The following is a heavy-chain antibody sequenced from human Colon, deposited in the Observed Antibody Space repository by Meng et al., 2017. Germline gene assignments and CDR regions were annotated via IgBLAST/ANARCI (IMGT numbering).Heavy chain of an antibody. D-gene: IGHD4-17*01. V-gene: IGHV4-61*03. CDR2: IYETGNS. CDR3: AKFNGDFDGASFDP. Sequence: VPPQAPAPGCGTPEVSRPLACPVSGPFSRRDSHHWSWYRRAPGKGPEGIWYIYETGNSNDNPSLASRVSMSLDTSKNHFSLHLTSVTAADTAIDYCAKFNGDFDGASFDPWGQGTLVTVSS. J-gene: IGHJ5*02. CDR1: GPFSRRDSHH.